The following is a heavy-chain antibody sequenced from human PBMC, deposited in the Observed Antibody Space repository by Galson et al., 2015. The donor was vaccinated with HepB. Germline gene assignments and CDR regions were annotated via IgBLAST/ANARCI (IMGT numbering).Heavy chain of an antibody. D-gene: IGHD1-7*01. CDR2: INPSGGST. J-gene: IGHJ6*03. CDR1: GYTFTNYY. CDR3: ARDLANSLGLEVRGYYYYYMDV. Sequence: SVKVSCKASGYTFTNYYMHWVRQAPGQGLEWMGIINPSGGSTSYAQKFQGRVTMTRDTSTSTVYMDLRSLTSEDTAVYHCARDLANSLGLEVRGYYYYYMDVWGKGTTVTVSS. V-gene: IGHV1-46*01.